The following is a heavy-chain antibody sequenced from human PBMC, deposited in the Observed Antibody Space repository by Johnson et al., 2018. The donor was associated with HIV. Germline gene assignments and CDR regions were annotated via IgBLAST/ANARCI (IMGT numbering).Heavy chain of an antibody. V-gene: IGHV3-23*04. J-gene: IGHJ3*01. CDR2: ISGSGGST. D-gene: IGHD1-26*01. Sequence: EQLVESRGGVVRPGGSLRLSCAASGFTFSSYAMSWVRQAPGKGLEWVSAISGSGGSTYYADSVKGRFTISRDNSKNTLYLQLNSLRPEDTAVYYCARDGAIAGAATEALDLWGQGTMVIVSS. CDR1: GFTFSSYA. CDR3: ARDGAIAGAATEALDL.